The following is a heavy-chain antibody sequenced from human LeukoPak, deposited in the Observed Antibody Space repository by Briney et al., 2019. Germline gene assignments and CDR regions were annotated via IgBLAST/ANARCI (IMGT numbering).Heavy chain of an antibody. CDR1: GGSFSGYY. CDR3: ARGNYLDY. Sequence: SETVSLTCAVYGGSFSGYYWSWIRQPPGKGLEWIGEINHSGSTNYNPSLKSRVTISVDTSKNQFSLKLSSVTAADTAVYYCARGNYLDYWGQGTLVTVSS. CDR2: INHSGST. J-gene: IGHJ4*02. V-gene: IGHV4-34*01.